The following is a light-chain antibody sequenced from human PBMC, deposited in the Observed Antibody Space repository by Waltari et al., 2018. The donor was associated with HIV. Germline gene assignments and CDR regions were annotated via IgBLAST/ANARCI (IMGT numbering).Light chain of an antibody. CDR2: EVT. V-gene: IGLV2-23*02. CDR1: SSDVGRSYR. CDR3: CSYAGSSAFV. J-gene: IGLJ1*01. Sequence: QSALTQPASASGSPGPSITIPLTRTSSDVGRSYRLSWFQHQPGKAPKLMLFEVTKRPSGVSNRFSGSKSGNTASLTISGLQADDEADYYCCSYAGSSAFVFGTGTKVTVL.